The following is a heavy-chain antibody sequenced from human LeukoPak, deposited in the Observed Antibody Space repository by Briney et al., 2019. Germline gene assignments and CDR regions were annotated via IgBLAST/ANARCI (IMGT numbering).Heavy chain of an antibody. Sequence: GGSLRLSCAVSGFTFSSFSMHWVRQAPGKGLEWVSVIYSGGSTYYADSVKGRFTISRDNSKNTLYLQMNSLRAEDTAVYYCARHSSGYYYMVDYWGQGTLVTVSS. CDR3: ARHSSGYYYMVDY. D-gene: IGHD3-22*01. V-gene: IGHV3-66*04. CDR1: GFTFSSFS. CDR2: IYSGGST. J-gene: IGHJ4*02.